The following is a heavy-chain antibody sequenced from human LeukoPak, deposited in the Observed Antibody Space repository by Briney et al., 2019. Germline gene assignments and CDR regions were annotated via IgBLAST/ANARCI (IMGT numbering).Heavy chain of an antibody. CDR2: IDSSSRYI. D-gene: IGHD2-2*01. Sequence: PGGSLRLSCAASGFTFSSYNMDWVRQAPGKGLEWVSFIDSSSRYIYQADSVKGRFTISRNNAKSSVFLQMNSLRAEDTAVYYCARVGGHCTSTSCPPPDYKGQVTLVTVSS. J-gene: IGHJ4*02. CDR3: ARVGGHCTSTSCPPPDY. V-gene: IGHV3-21*01. CDR1: GFTFSSYN.